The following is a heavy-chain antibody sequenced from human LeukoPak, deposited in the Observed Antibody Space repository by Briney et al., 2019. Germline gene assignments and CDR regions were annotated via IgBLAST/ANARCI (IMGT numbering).Heavy chain of an antibody. CDR3: AKGRHYGSGSYYYFDY. CDR1: GFTFSSYS. D-gene: IGHD3-10*01. CDR2: ISYDGSNK. V-gene: IGHV3-30*18. J-gene: IGHJ4*02. Sequence: GGTLRLSCAASGFTFSSYSMNWVRQAPGKGLEWVAVISYDGSNKYYADSVKGRFTISRDNSKNTLYLQMNSLRAKDTAVYYCAKGRHYGSGSYYYFDYWGQGTLVTVSS.